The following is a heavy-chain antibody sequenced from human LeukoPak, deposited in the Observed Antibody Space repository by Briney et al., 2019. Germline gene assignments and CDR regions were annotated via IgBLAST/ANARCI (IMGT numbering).Heavy chain of an antibody. CDR3: AKANVRYFSGGSCFDAFDV. J-gene: IGHJ3*01. CDR2: ISHSGGTT. V-gene: IGHV3-23*01. Sequence: GGSLRLSCAASGFTFSSYAMSWVRQAPGKGPEWVSAISHSGGTTYYADSVKGRLTITRDNSKNTLYLQMNSLRAEDTAVYYCAKANVRYFSGGSCFDAFDVWGQGTMVTAS. CDR1: GFTFSSYA. D-gene: IGHD2-15*01.